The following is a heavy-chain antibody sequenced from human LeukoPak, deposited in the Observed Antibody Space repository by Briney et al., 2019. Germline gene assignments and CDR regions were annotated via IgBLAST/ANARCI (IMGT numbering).Heavy chain of an antibody. Sequence: GGSLRLSCAASGFTFSSYAMHWVRQAPGKGLEWVALISYNGTNKYYADSVKGRFTISRDNSKNTMYLQMNSLRAEDTAVYYCARVSRNIGSIGGDYWGQGTLVTASS. D-gene: IGHD2/OR15-2a*01. J-gene: IGHJ4*02. V-gene: IGHV3-30-3*01. CDR2: ISYNGTNK. CDR3: ARVSRNIGSIGGDY. CDR1: GFTFSSYA.